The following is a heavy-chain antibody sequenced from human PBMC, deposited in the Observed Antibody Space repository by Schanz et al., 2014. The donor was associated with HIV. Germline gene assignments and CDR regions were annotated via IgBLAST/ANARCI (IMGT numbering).Heavy chain of an antibody. V-gene: IGHV1-2*02. Sequence: QVQLVQSGAEVKKPGASVKVSCKASGYTFTSYGISWVRQAPGQGLEWMGWINPNSGGTNYAQKFQGRVTLTTDTSINTAYMEMTRLTSHDTAVYYCARLGPIVVVPGPLAWYFDLWGRGTLVTVSS. D-gene: IGHD2-2*01. CDR3: ARLGPIVVVPGPLAWYFDL. J-gene: IGHJ2*01. CDR2: INPNSGGT. CDR1: GYTFTSYG.